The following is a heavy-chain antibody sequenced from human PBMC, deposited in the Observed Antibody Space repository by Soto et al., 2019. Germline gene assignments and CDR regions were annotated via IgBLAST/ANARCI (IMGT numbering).Heavy chain of an antibody. D-gene: IGHD6-19*01. J-gene: IGHJ4*02. CDR2: FYYTGGT. V-gene: IGHV4-39*01. Sequence: PSETLSLTCTVSGGSISSSRSYWGWVRQPPWKGLEWIVSFYYTGGTYSTYYNPSLKSRVTISVDTSKSQFSLNLRSVTAAHAAVYYCARVIGGYSSGYWGQGTLLTVSS. CDR1: GGSISSSRSY. CDR3: ARVIGGYSSGY.